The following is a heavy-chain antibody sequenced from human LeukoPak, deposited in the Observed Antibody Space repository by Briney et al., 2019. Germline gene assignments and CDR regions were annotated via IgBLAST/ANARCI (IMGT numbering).Heavy chain of an antibody. D-gene: IGHD3-10*01. V-gene: IGHV3-21*01. CDR1: GFTFSSYS. CDR2: ISSSSSYI. Sequence: SGGSLRLSCAASGFTFSSYSMNWVRQAPGKGLEWVSSISSSSSYIYYADSVKGRFTISRDNAKNTLYLQMNSLRAEDTAVYYCARDRGGFGTNNWFDPWGQGTLVTVSS. J-gene: IGHJ5*02. CDR3: ARDRGGFGTNNWFDP.